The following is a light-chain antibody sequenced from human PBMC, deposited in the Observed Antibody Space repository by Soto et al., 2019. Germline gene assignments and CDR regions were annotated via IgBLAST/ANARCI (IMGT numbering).Light chain of an antibody. J-gene: IGKJ1*01. Sequence: DIQMTQSPSAVTASVGHRVTITCRASQGIRNDLGWYQQKPGKAPKRLIYAASSLLSGVPSRFSGSGSETEFTLTISSLQPEDFATYYCRQNNSYPRTFGQGTKVDIK. CDR3: RQNNSYPRT. CDR2: AAS. CDR1: QGIRND. V-gene: IGKV1-17*01.